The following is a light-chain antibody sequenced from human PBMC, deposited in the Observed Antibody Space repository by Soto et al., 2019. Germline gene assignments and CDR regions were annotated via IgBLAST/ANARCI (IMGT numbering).Light chain of an antibody. Sequence: LMTQSPDSLSVSPGETATLSCRASQSLNTDLAWYQQKPGQAPRLLLYGTSTRATGISTRFSGGGSGTEFTLTISGLQSEDFAVYYCQQYGSSGTFGQGTKVDIK. CDR2: GTS. CDR1: QSLNTD. CDR3: QQYGSSGT. J-gene: IGKJ1*01. V-gene: IGKV3-15*01.